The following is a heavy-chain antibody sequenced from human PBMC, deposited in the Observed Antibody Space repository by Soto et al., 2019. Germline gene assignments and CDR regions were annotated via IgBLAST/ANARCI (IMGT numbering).Heavy chain of an antibody. D-gene: IGHD3-22*01. Sequence: PGGSLRLSFAASGFVVSSNDMSWVRQAPGKGLEWLSVIYSGGSTYYADSVKGRFTISRDNSKNTLYLQMNSLRAADTAVYYCARDRVESGYPEYFQHWGQGT. V-gene: IGHV3-53*01. J-gene: IGHJ1*01. CDR3: ARDRVESGYPEYFQH. CDR2: IYSGGST. CDR1: GFVVSSND.